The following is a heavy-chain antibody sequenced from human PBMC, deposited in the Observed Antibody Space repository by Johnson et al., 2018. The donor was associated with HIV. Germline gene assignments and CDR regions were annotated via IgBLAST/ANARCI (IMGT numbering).Heavy chain of an antibody. V-gene: IGHV3-11*04. J-gene: IGHJ3*02. CDR1: GFTFSDYF. D-gene: IGHD5-24*01. Sequence: QVQLVESGGGVVQPGGSLRLSCAASGFTFSDYFMTWIRQAPGKGLEWVSYISDRGGTIYYADTVKGRFTISRDNATNSLFLQMNSLRVEDTALYYCATYIMRLRGGDGFDIWGQGTMVTVCS. CDR2: ISDRGGTI. CDR3: ATYIMRLRGGDGFDI.